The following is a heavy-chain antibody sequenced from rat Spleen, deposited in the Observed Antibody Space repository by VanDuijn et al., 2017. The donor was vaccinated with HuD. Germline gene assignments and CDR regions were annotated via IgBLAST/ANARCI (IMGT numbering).Heavy chain of an antibody. V-gene: IGHV5-29*01. Sequence: EVQLVESGGDLVQPGRSLKLSCAASGFTFSDYGMAWVRQAPTKGLEWVATIAYDGRSIYYRDSVKGRFTISRDNAKNTLYLQMDSRRSEDTATYYCARISILRIIGYFDYWGQGVMVTVSS. J-gene: IGHJ2*01. CDR1: GFTFSDYG. CDR2: IAYDGRSI. CDR3: ARISILRIIGYFDY. D-gene: IGHD1-6*01.